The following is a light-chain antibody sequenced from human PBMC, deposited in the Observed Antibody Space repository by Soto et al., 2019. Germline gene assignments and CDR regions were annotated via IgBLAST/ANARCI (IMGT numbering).Light chain of an antibody. V-gene: IGLV2-11*01. CDR2: DVS. Sequence: QSALTQPRSVSGSPGQSVTISCTGTSSDVGGYNYVSWYQQHPGKAPELMIYDVSQRPSGVPDRFSGSKSGNTASLTISGLQAEDEADYYCCSYAGTYTVVFGGGTQLTVL. CDR3: CSYAGTYTVV. CDR1: SSDVGGYNY. J-gene: IGLJ3*02.